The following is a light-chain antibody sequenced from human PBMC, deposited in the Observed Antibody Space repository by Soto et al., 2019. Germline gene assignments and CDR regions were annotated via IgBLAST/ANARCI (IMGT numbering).Light chain of an antibody. CDR3: LQDSKLHRT. CDR2: TAS. V-gene: IGKV1-12*01. Sequence: DIQMTQSPSSVSASVGDRVTITCRASRDIGDRLAWFRHKPGKAPQLLIQTASTLVRETPSRFSGSGSGTDFLLTINNLQPENFGTYYCLQDSKLHRTFGQGTKGDIK. J-gene: IGKJ1*01. CDR1: RDIGDR.